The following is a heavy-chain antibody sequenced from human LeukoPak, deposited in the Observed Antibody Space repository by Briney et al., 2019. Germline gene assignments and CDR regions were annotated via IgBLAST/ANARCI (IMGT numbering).Heavy chain of an antibody. D-gene: IGHD2-15*01. CDR2: IYYSGST. CDR1: GGSISSGGYY. V-gene: IGHV4-31*03. Sequence: SETLSLTCTVSGGSISSGGYYWSWIRQHPGKGLEWIGYIYYSGSTYYNPSLKSRVTISVDTSKNQFSLKLSSVTAADTAVYYCARGFGRDIVVVVAATRGEEPFDYWGQGTLVTVSS. J-gene: IGHJ4*02. CDR3: ARGFGRDIVVVVAATRGEEPFDY.